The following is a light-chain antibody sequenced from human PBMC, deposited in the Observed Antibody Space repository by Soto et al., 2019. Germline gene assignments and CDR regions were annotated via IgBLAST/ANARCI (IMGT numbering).Light chain of an antibody. V-gene: IGLV2-14*01. CDR1: SSDVGGYNY. CDR3: SSYTSSSTLLYV. Sequence: QSALTQPASVSRSPGQSITISCTGTSSDVGGYNYVSWYQQHPGKAPKLMIYDVSNRPSGVSNRFSGSKSGNTASLTISGLQAEDEADYYCSSYTSSSTLLYVFGTGTKATVL. J-gene: IGLJ1*01. CDR2: DVS.